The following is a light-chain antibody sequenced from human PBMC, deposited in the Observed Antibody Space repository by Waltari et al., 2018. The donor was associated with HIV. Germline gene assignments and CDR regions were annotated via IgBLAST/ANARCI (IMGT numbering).Light chain of an antibody. J-gene: IGKJ2*01. CDR2: VAS. V-gene: IGKV3-20*01. Sequence: EIVLTQSPGTLSLSPGERATLSCRASQRVSGYLAWYQQKPCQVPMLLIYVASRRATGSTDIFSVSGSGTDFTLTISRLEPEDFAVYYCQQYGSSPPYTFGQGTKLEI. CDR3: QQYGSSPPYT. CDR1: QRVSGY.